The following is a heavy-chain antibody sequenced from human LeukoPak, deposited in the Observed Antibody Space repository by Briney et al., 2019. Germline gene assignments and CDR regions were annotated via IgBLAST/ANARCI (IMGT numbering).Heavy chain of an antibody. Sequence: GGSLRLSCAASGFTFSSYWMSWVRQAPGKGLEWVANIKQDGSEKYYVDSVKGRFTISRDNAKNSLYLQMNSLRAEDTAVYYCAREAPGIAVAGPNAFDIWGQGTMVTVSS. D-gene: IGHD6-19*01. CDR1: GFTFSSYW. CDR3: AREAPGIAVAGPNAFDI. CDR2: IKQDGSEK. J-gene: IGHJ3*02. V-gene: IGHV3-7*01.